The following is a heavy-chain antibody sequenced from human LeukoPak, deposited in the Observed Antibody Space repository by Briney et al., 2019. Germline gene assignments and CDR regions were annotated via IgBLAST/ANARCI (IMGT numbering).Heavy chain of an antibody. J-gene: IGHJ4*02. D-gene: IGHD2-15*01. Sequence: SETLSLTCTVSGGSISSYYWSWIRQPPGKGLEWIGYIYYSGSTYYNPSLKSRVTISVDTSKNQFSLKLSSVTAADTAVYYCASRYCSGGSCSFDYWGQGTLVTVSS. CDR3: ASRYCSGGSCSFDY. V-gene: IGHV4-59*12. CDR1: GGSISSYY. CDR2: IYYSGST.